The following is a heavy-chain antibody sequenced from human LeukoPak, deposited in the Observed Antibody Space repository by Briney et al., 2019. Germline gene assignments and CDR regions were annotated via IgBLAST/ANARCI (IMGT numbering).Heavy chain of an antibody. V-gene: IGHV3-66*04. CDR1: GFTVSSNY. CDR3: AGPSSSWVRDAFDI. Sequence: GGSLRLSCAASGFTVSSNYMSWVRQAPGKGLEWVSVIYSGGSTYYAASVKGRFTISRDNSKNTLYLQMNSLRAEDTAVYYCAGPSSSWVRDAFDIWGQGTMVTVSS. CDR2: IYSGGST. J-gene: IGHJ3*02. D-gene: IGHD6-13*01.